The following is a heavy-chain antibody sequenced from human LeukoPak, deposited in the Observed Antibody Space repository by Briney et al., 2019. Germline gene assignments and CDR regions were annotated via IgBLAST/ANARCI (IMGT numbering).Heavy chain of an antibody. V-gene: IGHV3-7*01. CDR2: IKPDGSEK. CDR1: GFTFSIYW. J-gene: IGHJ2*01. D-gene: IGHD6-19*01. Sequence: GGSLRLSCAASGFTFSIYWMSWVRQAPGKGLEWVANIKPDGSEKYYVDSVKGRFTISRDNAKNSLYLQMNSLRAEDTAVYYCAKNGYSSGWSYWYFDLWGRGTLVTVSS. CDR3: AKNGYSSGWSYWYFDL.